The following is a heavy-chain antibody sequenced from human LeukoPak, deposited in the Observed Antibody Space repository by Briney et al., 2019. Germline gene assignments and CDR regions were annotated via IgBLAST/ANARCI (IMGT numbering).Heavy chain of an antibody. J-gene: IGHJ4*02. CDR2: ISGSGGST. D-gene: IGHD2-2*01. CDR3: AREVPAAPYYFDY. Sequence: GGSLRLSCAASGFTFTNYVMSWVRQPPGKGLEWVSTISGSGGSTYYADSVKGRFTISRDNSKNTLYLQMNSLRAEDTAVYYCAREVPAAPYYFDYWGQGTLVTVSS. V-gene: IGHV3-23*01. CDR1: GFTFTNYV.